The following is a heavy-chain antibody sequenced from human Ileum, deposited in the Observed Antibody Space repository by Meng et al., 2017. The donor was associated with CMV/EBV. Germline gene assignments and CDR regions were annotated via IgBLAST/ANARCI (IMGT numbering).Heavy chain of an antibody. V-gene: IGHV3-23*01. Sequence: GESLKISCAASGFTFNNYAMGWVRQAPGKGLEWFSAITNSGDDTYYADSVRGRFTISRDNSKNTLFLQMDSLGAGDTAVYYCAKGSAPARPYYFDYWGPGTPVTVSS. CDR1: GFTFNNYA. CDR3: AKGSAPARPYYFDY. J-gene: IGHJ4*01. CDR2: ITNSGDDT. D-gene: IGHD6-6*01.